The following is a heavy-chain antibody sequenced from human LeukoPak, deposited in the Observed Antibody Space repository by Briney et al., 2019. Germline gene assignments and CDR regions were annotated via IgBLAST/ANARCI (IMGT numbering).Heavy chain of an antibody. CDR3: ARAGAWELHFDY. CDR1: GFTISSSY. J-gene: IGHJ4*02. CDR2: IYVGGGT. V-gene: IGHV3-53*01. D-gene: IGHD1-26*01. Sequence: PGGSLRLSCAASGFTISSSYMSWVRQAPGKGLEWVSLIYVGGGTNYADSVKGRFTISRDNSKNTLYLQMNSLGAEDTAVYYRARAGAWELHFDYWGQGALVTVSS.